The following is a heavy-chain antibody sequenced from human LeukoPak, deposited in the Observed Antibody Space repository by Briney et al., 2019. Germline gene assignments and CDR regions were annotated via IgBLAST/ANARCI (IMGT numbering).Heavy chain of an antibody. V-gene: IGHV1-46*01. D-gene: IGHD6-13*01. CDR3: ARSHQRNSWSTFFDY. CDR2: INPGSGST. CDR1: GYAFTIYY. Sequence: VASVKVSFKASGYAFTIYYMHWVRQAPGQGLELMGIINPGSGSTTYSQKFQDRVTMITDTSTSTDYLDLSSLRSEDTAVYYCARSHQRNSWSTFFDYWGQGSLVTVSS. J-gene: IGHJ4*02.